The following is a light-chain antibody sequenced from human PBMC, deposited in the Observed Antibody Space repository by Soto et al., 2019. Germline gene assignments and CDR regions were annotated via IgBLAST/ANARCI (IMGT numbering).Light chain of an antibody. V-gene: IGLV2-14*03. CDR2: DVS. CDR1: SSDIGDSNY. CDR3: SSFRSSSTSYV. J-gene: IGLJ1*01. Sequence: VLTQPASVSGSPGQSITISCTGTSSDIGDSNYVSWYQQHPGKAPKLVIYDVSNRPSGVFNRFSGSKSANTAFLTISWLQAEDEADYYCSSFRSSSTSYVFGTGTKVTVL.